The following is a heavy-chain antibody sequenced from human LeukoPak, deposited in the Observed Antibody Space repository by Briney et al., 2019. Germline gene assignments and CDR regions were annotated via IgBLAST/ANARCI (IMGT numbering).Heavy chain of an antibody. Sequence: PGGSLRLSCADSGFTFSSYWMSWVRQAPGKGLGWVANIKQDGSEKYYVDSVKGRFTISRDNAKNSLYLQMNGLRAEDTAVYYCAREGLSSSASYYYYYMDVWRKGTKVTVAS. V-gene: IGHV3-7*01. D-gene: IGHD6-6*01. CDR3: AREGLSSSASYYYYYMDV. J-gene: IGHJ6*03. CDR1: GFTFSSYW. CDR2: IKQDGSEK.